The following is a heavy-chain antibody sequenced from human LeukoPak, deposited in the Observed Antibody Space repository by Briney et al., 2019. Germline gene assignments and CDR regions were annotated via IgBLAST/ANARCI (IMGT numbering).Heavy chain of an antibody. D-gene: IGHD3-3*01. CDR3: ARGPHRRTYDRDNWFDP. J-gene: IGHJ5*02. CDR2: INPSGDNT. V-gene: IGHV1-46*01. Sequence: AASVKVSCKASGYTFTSYYMHWVRQAPGQGLEWMGIINPSGDNTNYAQKFQGRVTMTRDMSTTTVYVELSSLRSEDTAVYYCARGPHRRTYDRDNWFDPWGQGTLVTVSS. CDR1: GYTFTSYY.